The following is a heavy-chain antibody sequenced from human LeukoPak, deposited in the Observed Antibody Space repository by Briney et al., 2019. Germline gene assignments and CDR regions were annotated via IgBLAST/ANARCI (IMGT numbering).Heavy chain of an antibody. J-gene: IGHJ4*02. Sequence: ASVKVSCKASGYTFTNYGISWVRQAPGQGLEWMGWISTFDDNTNYAQKLQGRVTVTTDTSASTAYMELRSLRSDDTAVYYCARYYCSSASCYREWFFDYWGQGTLATVSS. D-gene: IGHD2-2*02. V-gene: IGHV1-18*01. CDR1: GYTFTNYG. CDR2: ISTFDDNT. CDR3: ARYYCSSASCYREWFFDY.